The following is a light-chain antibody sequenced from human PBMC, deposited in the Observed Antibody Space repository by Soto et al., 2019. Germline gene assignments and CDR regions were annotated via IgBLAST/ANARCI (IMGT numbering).Light chain of an antibody. CDR1: QAINNY. V-gene: IGKV1-27*01. CDR3: QKYNSAPLP. Sequence: VQMNQSPSSLSAYVGDRVAITCRASQAINNYLAWYQQKPGKFPKLLIYAASTLRPGVPSRFSGSGSGTDFTLTISSLQPEDVATYYCQKYNSAPLPFGPGRRLEIK. CDR2: AAS. J-gene: IGKJ5*01.